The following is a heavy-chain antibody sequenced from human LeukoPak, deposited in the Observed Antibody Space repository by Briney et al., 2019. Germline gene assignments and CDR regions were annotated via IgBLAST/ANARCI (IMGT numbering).Heavy chain of an antibody. J-gene: IGHJ2*01. CDR3: ARAPLGVAGTDRYFDL. CDR1: GGSISSYY. V-gene: IGHV4-34*01. D-gene: IGHD6-19*01. CDR2: INHSGST. Sequence: SETLSLTCTVSGGSISSYYWSWIRQPPGKGLEWLGEINHSGSTNYNPSLKSRVTISVDTSKNQFSLKLSSVTAADTAVYYCARAPLGVAGTDRYFDLWGRGTLVTVSS.